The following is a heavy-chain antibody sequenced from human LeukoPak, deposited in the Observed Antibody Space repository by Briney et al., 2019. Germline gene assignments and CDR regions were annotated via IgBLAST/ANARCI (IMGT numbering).Heavy chain of an antibody. J-gene: IGHJ2*01. D-gene: IGHD1-26*01. CDR1: GFNFSSYA. CDR2: ISSNGGST. CDR3: VKDTSGYFDL. Sequence: GGSLRLSCSASGFNFSSYAMHWVRQAPGKGLEYVSAISSNGGSTYYADSVKGRFTISRDNSKNTLYLQMSSLRAEGTAVYYCVKDTSGYFDLWGRGTLVTVSS. V-gene: IGHV3-64D*06.